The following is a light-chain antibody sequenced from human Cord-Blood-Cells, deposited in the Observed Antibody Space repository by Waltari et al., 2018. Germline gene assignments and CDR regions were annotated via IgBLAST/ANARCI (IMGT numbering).Light chain of an antibody. CDR1: QSVLYSSNNKNY. CDR3: QQYYSTPT. J-gene: IGKJ2*01. Sequence: DIVMTQSPDSLAVSLGERATINCKSSQSVLYSSNNKNYLAWYQQKPGQPPKLLIYWASTREAGVPDRFRGSGSGTDFTLTIRSLQAEDVAVYYCQQYYSTPTFGQGTKLEIK. CDR2: WAS. V-gene: IGKV4-1*01.